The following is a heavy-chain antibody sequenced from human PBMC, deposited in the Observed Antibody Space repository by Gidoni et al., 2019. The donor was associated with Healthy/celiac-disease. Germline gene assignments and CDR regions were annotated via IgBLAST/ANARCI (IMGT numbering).Heavy chain of an antibody. CDR1: GFTFSSYG. V-gene: IGHV3-33*01. CDR3: ARALVGWDYFDY. CDR2: IWYDGSNK. D-gene: IGHD1-26*01. Sequence: QVQLVESGGGVVQPGRSLRLSCAASGFTFSSYGMHWVRQAPGKGLEWVAVIWYDGSNKYYADSVKGRFTISRDNSKNTLYLQMNSLRAEDTAVYYCARALVGWDYFDYWGQGTLVTVSS. J-gene: IGHJ4*02.